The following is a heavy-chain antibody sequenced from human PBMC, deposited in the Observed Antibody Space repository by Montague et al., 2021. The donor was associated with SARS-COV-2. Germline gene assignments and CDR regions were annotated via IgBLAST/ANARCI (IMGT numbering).Heavy chain of an antibody. J-gene: IGHJ3*02. Sequence: CAISGDNVSSNTATWNWIRQSPSRGLEWLGRTYYSSKWYHDYAISLKSRITINPDTSKNQFSLQLSSVAPEDTAVFYCARTTTRMLYPENAFDIWGQGTMVTVSS. D-gene: IGHD2-15*01. CDR2: TYYSSKWYH. CDR1: GDNVSSNTAT. CDR3: ARTTTRMLYPENAFDI. V-gene: IGHV6-1*01.